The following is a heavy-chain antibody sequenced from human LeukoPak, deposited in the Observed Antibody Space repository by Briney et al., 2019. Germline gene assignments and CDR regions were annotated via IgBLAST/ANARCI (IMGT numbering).Heavy chain of an antibody. CDR1: GGSISSYY. V-gene: IGHV4-59*01. CDR2: IYYRGST. Sequence: SETLSRTCTGGGGSISSYYWSWLRQRPGTGLESVGSIYYRGSTNYNPSLKSRVTISVDTSKNQFSLKPSSVTAADTAVYYCARHSLTSSGWYWVIDYWGQGTLVTVSS. D-gene: IGHD6-19*01. CDR3: ARHSLTSSGWYWVIDY. J-gene: IGHJ4*02.